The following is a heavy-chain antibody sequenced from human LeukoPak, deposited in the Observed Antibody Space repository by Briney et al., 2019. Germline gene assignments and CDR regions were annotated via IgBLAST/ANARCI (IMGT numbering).Heavy chain of an antibody. D-gene: IGHD6-13*01. CDR1: GFTFSSYE. CDR2: IYSGGST. Sequence: PGGSLRLSCAASGFTFSSYEMNWVRQAPGKGLEWVSVIYSGGSTYYADSVKGRFTISRDNSKNTLYLQMNSLRAEDTAVYYCARVAAAGKDPQPPDYWGQGTLVTVSS. V-gene: IGHV3-66*01. J-gene: IGHJ4*02. CDR3: ARVAAAGKDPQPPDY.